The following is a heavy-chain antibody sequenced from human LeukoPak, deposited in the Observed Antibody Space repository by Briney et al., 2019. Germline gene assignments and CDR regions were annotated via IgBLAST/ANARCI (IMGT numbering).Heavy chain of an antibody. CDR3: ARDLRIAAAGTNYYYYGMDV. V-gene: IGHV3-74*01. CDR2: INSDGSST. Sequence: GGSLRLSCVASGFTLSSYWMHWVRQAPGKGLVWVSRINSDGSSTRYADSVEGRLTISRDNAKNTLYLQMNSLRDEDTAVYSCARDLRIAAAGTNYYYYGMDVWGQGTTVTVSS. J-gene: IGHJ6*02. CDR1: GFTLSSYW. D-gene: IGHD6-13*01.